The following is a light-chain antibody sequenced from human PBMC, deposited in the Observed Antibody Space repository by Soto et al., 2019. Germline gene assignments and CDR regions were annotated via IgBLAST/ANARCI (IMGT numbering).Light chain of an antibody. V-gene: IGKV1-5*01. CDR3: QQYSTYTPRT. Sequence: DIQMTQSPSTLSASVGDRVTITCRASQSISIWLAWYQQKPGKTPKLLIYDASNLESGVPSRFTASGSGTEFTLTINSLQPDDFATYYCQQYSTYTPRTFGQGTKVDI. J-gene: IGKJ1*01. CDR2: DAS. CDR1: QSISIW.